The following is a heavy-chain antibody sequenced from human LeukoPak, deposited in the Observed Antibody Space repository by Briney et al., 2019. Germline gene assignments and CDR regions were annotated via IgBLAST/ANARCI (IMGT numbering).Heavy chain of an antibody. D-gene: IGHD2-2*01. V-gene: IGHV3-7*01. CDR1: GFTFSSYW. CDR3: ARGWGYCSSTSCYYYYYYMDV. J-gene: IGHJ6*03. Sequence: GGSLRLSCAASGFTFSSYWMSWVRQAPGKGLEWVANIKQDGSEKYYVDSVKGRFTISRDNAKNSLYLQMNSPRAEDTAVYYCARGWGYCSSTSCYYYYYYMDVWGKGTTVTVSS. CDR2: IKQDGSEK.